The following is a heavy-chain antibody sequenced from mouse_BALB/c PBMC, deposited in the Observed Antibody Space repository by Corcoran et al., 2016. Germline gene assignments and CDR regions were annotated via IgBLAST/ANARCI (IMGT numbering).Heavy chain of an antibody. CDR2: ILPGSGST. J-gene: IGHJ2*01. V-gene: IGHV1-9*01. CDR1: GYTFSSYW. D-gene: IGHD1-1*02. CDR3: ARIWRSYYFDY. Sequence: QVQLQQSGAELMKPGASVKISCKATGYTFSSYWIEWVKQRPGHGLEWIGEILPGSGSTNYNEKFKGKATFTADTSSNTAYMQLSSLTSEDSAVYYCARIWRSYYFDYWGQGTTLTVSS.